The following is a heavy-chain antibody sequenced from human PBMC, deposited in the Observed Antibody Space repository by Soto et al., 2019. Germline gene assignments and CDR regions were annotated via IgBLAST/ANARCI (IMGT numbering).Heavy chain of an antibody. CDR3: TTDFWSAYYDSIDV. CDR1: PSPSRPFN. Sequence: EVQLVESGGGLLQPGGPLEPPGEPPPSPSRPFNINWVAHFQGRGWEWVSYISSTSSLKLYADSVKGRFTISRDNAKNSLYLQMNNLAAGDTAVYYCTTDFWSAYYDSIDVWGKGTTVTVSS. D-gene: IGHD3-3*01. V-gene: IGHV3-48*01. J-gene: IGHJ6*03. CDR2: ISSTSSLK.